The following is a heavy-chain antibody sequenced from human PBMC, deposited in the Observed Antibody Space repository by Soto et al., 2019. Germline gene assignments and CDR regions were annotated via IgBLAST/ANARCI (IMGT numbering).Heavy chain of an antibody. J-gene: IGHJ2*01. D-gene: IGHD2-15*01. V-gene: IGHV2-5*02. CDR1: GFSLSTSGLG. CDR3: ALANSNCSGGCCYSRWYFDL. CDR2: IYWEDDK. Sequence: QITLKESGPTLVKPTQTLTLTCTFSGFSLSTSGLGVGWIRQPPGKALEWLALIYWEDDKRYSPSLKSRLTITKDASKNPVVLTITNMDPVDTATYFCALANSNCSGGCCYSRWYFDLWCLGTLVTVSS.